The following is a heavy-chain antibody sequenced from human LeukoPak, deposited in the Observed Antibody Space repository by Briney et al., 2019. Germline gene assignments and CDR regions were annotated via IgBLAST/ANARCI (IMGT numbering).Heavy chain of an antibody. Sequence: GGSLRLSCAASGFIFSNYGMHWVRQAPGKGLEWLALIWYEGQTKFYADSVEGRFTISRDNSGNTLFLHMTNLRVEDTAVYYCAREWGRIAVAGGPGYWGQGALVTVSS. V-gene: IGHV3-33*01. CDR1: GFIFSNYG. CDR3: AREWGRIAVAGGPGY. J-gene: IGHJ4*02. CDR2: IWYEGQTK. D-gene: IGHD6-19*01.